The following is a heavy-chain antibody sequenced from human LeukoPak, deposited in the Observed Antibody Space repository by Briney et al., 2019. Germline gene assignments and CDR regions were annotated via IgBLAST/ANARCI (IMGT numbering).Heavy chain of an antibody. J-gene: IGHJ3*02. CDR3: ATYWRYFDWLLSDI. V-gene: IGHV3-74*01. CDR2: INSDGSST. CDR1: GFTFSSYW. D-gene: IGHD3-9*01. Sequence: GGSLRLSCAASGFTFSSYWMHWVRQAPGKGLVWVSRINSDGSSTSYADSVKGRFTISRDNAKNSLYLQMNSLRVEDTAVYYCATYWRYFDWLLSDIWGLGTMVTVSS.